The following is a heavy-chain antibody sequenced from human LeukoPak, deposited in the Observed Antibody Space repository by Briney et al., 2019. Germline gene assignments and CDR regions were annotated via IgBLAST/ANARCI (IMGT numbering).Heavy chain of an antibody. D-gene: IGHD5-12*01. CDR3: AKNLVGGYDGTDY. CDR2: ISGSGGST. CDR1: GFTFSSYA. V-gene: IGHV3-23*01. Sequence: GGSLRISCAASGFTFSSYAMSRVRQAPGKGLEWVSAISGSGGSTYYADSVKGRFTISRDNSKNTLYLQMNSLRAEDTAVYYCAKNLVGGYDGTDYWGQGTLVTVSS. J-gene: IGHJ4*02.